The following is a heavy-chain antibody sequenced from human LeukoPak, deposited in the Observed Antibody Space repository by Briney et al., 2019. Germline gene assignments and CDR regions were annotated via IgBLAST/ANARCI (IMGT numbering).Heavy chain of an antibody. V-gene: IGHV4-59*11. J-gene: IGHJ3*02. Sequence: SETLSLTCAVSADSFSSHYWTWIRQAPGEGLEWIGYISYIGSTNYNPSLKSRVTISIDTSKNQFSLKLSSLTAADTAVHYCARDLVTVTKGFDIWGQGTMVSVSS. CDR3: ARDLVTVTKGFDI. CDR1: ADSFSSHY. CDR2: ISYIGST. D-gene: IGHD4-17*01.